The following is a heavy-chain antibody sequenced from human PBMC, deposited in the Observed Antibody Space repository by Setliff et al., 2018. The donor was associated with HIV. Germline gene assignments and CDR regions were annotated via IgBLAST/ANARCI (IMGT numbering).Heavy chain of an antibody. D-gene: IGHD3-16*01. Sequence: PGGSLRLSCAASGFTFNTYAMSWVRQAPGKGLEWVSGIGGSGGSTYHADSVKGRFTISRDNAKNTLHLQMNSLRAEDTAVYYCAKVGGLGDYVWGSWSYYYGMDVWGQGTTVTVSS. CDR1: GFTFNTYA. J-gene: IGHJ6*02. CDR3: AKVGGLGDYVWGSWSYYYGMDV. V-gene: IGHV3-23*01. CDR2: IGGSGGST.